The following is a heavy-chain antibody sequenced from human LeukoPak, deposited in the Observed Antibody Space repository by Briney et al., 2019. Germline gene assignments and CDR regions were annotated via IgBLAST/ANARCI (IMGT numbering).Heavy chain of an antibody. V-gene: IGHV4-4*02. CDR2: IYHSGST. Sequence: PSETLSLTCAVSGGSIISTNWWSWVRQPPGKGLEWIGEIYHSGSTNYNPSLKSRVTISVDNSKNQFSLNLSSVTAADTAVYYCARDSGTTGEVKFDPWGQGTLVTVSS. CDR3: ARDSGTTGEVKFDP. D-gene: IGHD3-10*01. J-gene: IGHJ5*02. CDR1: GGSIISTNW.